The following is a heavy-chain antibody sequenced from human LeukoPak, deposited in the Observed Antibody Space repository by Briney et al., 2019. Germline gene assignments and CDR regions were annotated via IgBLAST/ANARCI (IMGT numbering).Heavy chain of an antibody. CDR1: GYIFTGYY. Sequence: ASVKVSCKASGYIFTGYYMHWVRQAPGQGLEWMGWINPNSGGTNYAQKFQGRVTMTRDTSISTAYMELSRLRSDDTAVYYCARGCLATTAPCSYWGQRTLVTVSS. CDR2: INPNSGGT. D-gene: IGHD5-12*01. J-gene: IGHJ4*02. CDR3: ARGCLATTAPCSY. V-gene: IGHV1-2*02.